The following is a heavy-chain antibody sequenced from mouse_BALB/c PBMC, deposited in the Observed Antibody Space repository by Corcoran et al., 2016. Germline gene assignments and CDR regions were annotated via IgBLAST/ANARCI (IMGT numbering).Heavy chain of an antibody. CDR1: GYSFTGYY. V-gene: IGHV1-26*01. CDR3: ARDYDYWYFDV. D-gene: IGHD2-4*01. CDR2: INPYNGAT. J-gene: IGHJ1*01. Sequence: EVQLQQSGPELVKPGASVKISCKASGYSFTGYYMHWVKQSNVKSLEWIGRINPYNGATSYNQNFKDKASLTVDKSSSTAYMELHSLTSEDSAVYYCARDYDYWYFDVWGAGTTVTVSS.